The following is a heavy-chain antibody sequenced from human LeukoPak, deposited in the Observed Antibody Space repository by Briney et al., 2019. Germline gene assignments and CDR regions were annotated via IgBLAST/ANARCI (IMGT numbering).Heavy chain of an antibody. CDR3: ARDWVPDF. D-gene: IGHD3-3*01. CDR1: GFTVSGYS. CDR2: ISSSSSYI. V-gene: IGHV3-21*05. Sequence: GGSLRLSCAASGFTVSGYSMNWVRQAPGKGLEWVSYISSSSSYIYYADSVKGRFTISRDNAKNSLYLQMNSLRAEDTAVYYCARDWVPDFWGQGTLVTVSS. J-gene: IGHJ4*02.